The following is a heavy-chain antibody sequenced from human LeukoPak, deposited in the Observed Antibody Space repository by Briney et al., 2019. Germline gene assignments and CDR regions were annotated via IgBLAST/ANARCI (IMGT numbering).Heavy chain of an antibody. CDR1: GLTFSSYS. CDR3: ARGPRYSSSWYDY. J-gene: IGHJ4*02. D-gene: IGHD6-13*01. Sequence: GGSLRLSCAASGLTFSSYSMNWVRQAPGKGLEWVSSISSSSSYVYYADSVKGRFTISRDNAKNSLYLQMNSLRAEDTAVYYCARGPRYSSSWYDYWGQGTLVTVSS. V-gene: IGHV3-21*01. CDR2: ISSSSSYV.